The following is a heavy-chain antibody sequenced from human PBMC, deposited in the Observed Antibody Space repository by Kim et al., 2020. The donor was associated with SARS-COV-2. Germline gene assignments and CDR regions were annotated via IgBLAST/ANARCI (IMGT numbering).Heavy chain of an antibody. CDR2: DWNGGRNK. CDR1: AVTSNTYN. V-gene: IGHV3-33*01. Sequence: GGSLRLSCATSAVTSNTYNIQWVRQAPGRGLEWVAGDWNGGRNKYYADSVKGRFSISRDNSRNTLHLQMNSLRTEDTAVYYCATIDDGYTFGYRPFDSWG. D-gene: IGHD5-18*01. J-gene: IGHJ4*01. CDR3: ATIDDGYTFGYRPFDS.